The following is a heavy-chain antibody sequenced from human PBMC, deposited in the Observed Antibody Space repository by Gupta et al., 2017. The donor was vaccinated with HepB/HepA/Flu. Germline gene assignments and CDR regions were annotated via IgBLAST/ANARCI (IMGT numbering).Heavy chain of an antibody. CDR1: GFTLSDYE. CDR3: AREWMFKAPVDAFDI. D-gene: IGHD2-2*03. Sequence: EVQLVEPGGGLVQLAGSLTISCTDPGFTLSDYEMNWVRQAPGKGLEWVSYINTVGVTRHADFVKGRFIISRDDAENSLYLQIDSLRAEDTATYYCAREWMFKAPVDAFDIWGQGTMVTVAS. V-gene: IGHV3-48*03. CDR2: INTVGVT. J-gene: IGHJ3*02.